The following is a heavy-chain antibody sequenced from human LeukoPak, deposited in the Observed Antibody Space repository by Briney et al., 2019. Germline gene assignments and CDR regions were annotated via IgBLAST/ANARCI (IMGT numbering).Heavy chain of an antibody. CDR3: ARGGDTAMATPFGY. Sequence: SQTLSLTCPVTGCSLSSCSYYWSWIRQPAGKALECFGRIYTSGNTNYNPSLKSRLTISVDTSKNQFSLKLSSVTAADTAVYYCARGGDTAMATPFGYWGQGTLVTVS. V-gene: IGHV4-61*02. J-gene: IGHJ4*02. CDR1: GCSLSSCSYY. D-gene: IGHD5-18*01. CDR2: IYTSGNT.